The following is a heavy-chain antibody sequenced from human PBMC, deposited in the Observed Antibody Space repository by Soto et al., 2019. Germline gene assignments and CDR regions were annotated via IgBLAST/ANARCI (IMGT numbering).Heavy chain of an antibody. D-gene: IGHD3-10*01. Sequence: ASVKVSCKASGFSFVDYSFTWVRQAPGQGLEWMGWTSAYNGNTNYAQKFQGRVTMTTDTSTSTAYMELRSLRSDDTAVYYCARDYGSGSYYSAYWGQGTLVTVS. V-gene: IGHV1-18*01. CDR2: TSAYNGNT. J-gene: IGHJ4*02. CDR3: ARDYGSGSYYSAY. CDR1: GFSFVDYS.